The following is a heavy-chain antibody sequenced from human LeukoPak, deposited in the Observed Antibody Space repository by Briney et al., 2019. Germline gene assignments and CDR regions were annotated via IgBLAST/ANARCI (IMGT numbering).Heavy chain of an antibody. J-gene: IGHJ6*02. D-gene: IGHD4-17*01. Sequence: SETLSLTCTVSGGSISYYYWSWIRQSPGKGLEWIGYIYYSGTTNYNPSLKSRVTISVDTSKNQFSLRLRSVTAADTAVYYCAREDPQTTVPEGMDVWGQGTTVTVSS. CDR3: AREDPQTTVPEGMDV. CDR1: GGSISYYY. V-gene: IGHV4-59*01. CDR2: IYYSGTT.